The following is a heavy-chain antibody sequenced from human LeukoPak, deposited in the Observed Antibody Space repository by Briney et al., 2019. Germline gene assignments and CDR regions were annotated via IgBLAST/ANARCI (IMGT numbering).Heavy chain of an antibody. J-gene: IGHJ3*02. CDR2: INWDGGST. V-gene: IGHV3-20*04. Sequence: GGSLRLSCAASGFNFDDYVMSWVRQAPGKGLEWVSGINWDGGSTGYADSVKGRFTISRDNAKNSLFLQMNSLRAEDTALYYCARGEIVGYCSGGSCYRPIDIWGQGTMVTVSS. CDR3: ARGEIVGYCSGGSCYRPIDI. D-gene: IGHD2-15*01. CDR1: GFNFDDYV.